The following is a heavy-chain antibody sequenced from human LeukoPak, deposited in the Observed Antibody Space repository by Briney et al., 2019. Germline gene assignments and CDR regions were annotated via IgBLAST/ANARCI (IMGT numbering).Heavy chain of an antibody. Sequence: ASVKVSCKASGYTFTSYYMHWVRQAPGQGLEWMGWINPNSGGTNYAQKFQGRVTMTRDTSISTSYMELSRLRSEDTAVYYCARARGTTDYYYGMDVWGQGTTVTVSS. D-gene: IGHD3-16*01. CDR1: GYTFTSYY. CDR3: ARARGTTDYYYGMDV. CDR2: INPNSGGT. J-gene: IGHJ6*02. V-gene: IGHV1-2*02.